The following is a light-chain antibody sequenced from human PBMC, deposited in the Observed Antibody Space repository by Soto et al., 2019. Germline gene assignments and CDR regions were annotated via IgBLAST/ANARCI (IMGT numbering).Light chain of an antibody. CDR2: YVD. V-gene: IGLV2-14*03. Sequence: QAVLTQPASVSGSPGQAITSSCTGTSRDVGAYGYVSWYLQYPDKAPQLLIYYVDHRPSGVSSRFSGSKSGNTASLTISGLQAEDEGDYYCCSYADGSIYFFGTGTKVTV. J-gene: IGLJ1*01. CDR1: SRDVGAYGY. CDR3: CSYADGSIYF.